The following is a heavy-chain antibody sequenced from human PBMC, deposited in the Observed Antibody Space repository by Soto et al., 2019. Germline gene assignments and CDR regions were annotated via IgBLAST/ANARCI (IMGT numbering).Heavy chain of an antibody. Sequence: QVQLVQSGAEVKKPGSSVKVSCKASGGTFSSYAISWVRQAPGQGLEWMGGIIPIFGTANYAQKFQGRVTITADESTSPASMALCSLRYEDTAVYHCARTGIPGRYFDYWGQGTLVTVSS. CDR1: GGTFSSYA. CDR3: ARTGIPGRYFDY. CDR2: IIPIFGTA. D-gene: IGHD1-20*01. V-gene: IGHV1-69*12. J-gene: IGHJ4*02.